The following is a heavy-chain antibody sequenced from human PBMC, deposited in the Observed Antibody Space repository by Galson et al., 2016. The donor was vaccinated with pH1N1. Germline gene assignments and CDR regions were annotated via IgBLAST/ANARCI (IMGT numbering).Heavy chain of an antibody. Sequence: SVKVSCKAAGGPFTTYAITWLRQAPGQGLEWMGGINPIFDTPNYAQKFQGRLTITTDESTGTAYMELGSLTSVDTAIYYCAKDGGIGGGFAPWGQGTLVTVSS. V-gene: IGHV1-69*05. CDR2: INPIFDTP. CDR1: GGPFTTYA. CDR3: AKDGGIGGGFAP. D-gene: IGHD3-16*01. J-gene: IGHJ5*02.